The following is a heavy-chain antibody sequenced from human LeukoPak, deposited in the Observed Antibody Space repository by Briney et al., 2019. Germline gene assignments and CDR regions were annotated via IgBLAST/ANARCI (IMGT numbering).Heavy chain of an antibody. D-gene: IGHD1-26*01. CDR2: ISYDGSNK. J-gene: IGHJ4*02. CDR3: AREWGGVGAFDY. CDR1: GFTFSNYA. Sequence: GGSLRLSCAASGFTFSNYAIHWVRQPPGKGLEWMAVISYDGSNKYYADSVKGRFTISRDNSKNTLYLQMNSLRAEDTAVYYCAREWGGVGAFDYWGQGTLVTVSS. V-gene: IGHV3-30*04.